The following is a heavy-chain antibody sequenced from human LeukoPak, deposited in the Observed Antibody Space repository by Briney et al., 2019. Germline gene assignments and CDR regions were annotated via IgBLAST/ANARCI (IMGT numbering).Heavy chain of an antibody. CDR1: GYSFTSYW. CDR3: ARHYYYDSSGYYWDAFGI. CDR2: IYPGDSDT. V-gene: IGHV5-51*01. Sequence: GESLKISCKGSGYSFTSYWIGWVRQMPGKGLEWMGIIYPGDSDTRYSPSFQGQVTISADKSISTAYLQWSSLKASDTAMYYCARHYYYDSSGYYWDAFGIWGQGTMVTVSS. D-gene: IGHD3-22*01. J-gene: IGHJ3*02.